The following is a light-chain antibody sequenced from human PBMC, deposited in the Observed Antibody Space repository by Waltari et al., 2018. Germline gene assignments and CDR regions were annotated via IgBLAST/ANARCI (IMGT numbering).Light chain of an antibody. CDR1: SSNIGAGYE. Sequence: QSVLTQPPSVSGAPGQRVTISCPGSSSNIGAGYEVPWYQQPPGTAPKLPMYGNSNRPSGVPDRFSGSKSGTSASLAITGLQAEDEADYYCQSYDSSLSGSRVFGGGTKLTVL. V-gene: IGLV1-40*01. CDR3: QSYDSSLSGSRV. CDR2: GNS. J-gene: IGLJ2*01.